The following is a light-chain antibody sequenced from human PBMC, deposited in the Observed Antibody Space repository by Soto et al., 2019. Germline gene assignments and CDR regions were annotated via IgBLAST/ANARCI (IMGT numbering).Light chain of an antibody. Sequence: DIVLTQSPGTLSLSPGERATLSCRASQSVSSSYLAWYQQKPGQAPRLLIYGASSRATGIPDRFSGSGSGTDFTLTISRLEPEDFAVYYCQHYGSSLWTFGQGTKVEIK. J-gene: IGKJ1*01. V-gene: IGKV3-20*01. CDR2: GAS. CDR1: QSVSSSY. CDR3: QHYGSSLWT.